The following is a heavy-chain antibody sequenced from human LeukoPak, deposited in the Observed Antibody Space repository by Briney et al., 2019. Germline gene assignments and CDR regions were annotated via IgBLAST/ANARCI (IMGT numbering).Heavy chain of an antibody. D-gene: IGHD3-16*02. J-gene: IGHJ4*02. CDR3: ARGYQIDY. CDR1: GYTFTSYY. Sequence: SCKASGYTFTSYYMNWVRQAPGKGLEWVSYISSSSSTIYYADSVKGRFTISRDNAKNSLYLQMNSLRAEDTAVYYCARGYQIDYWGQGTLVTVSS. V-gene: IGHV3-48*01. CDR2: ISSSSSTI.